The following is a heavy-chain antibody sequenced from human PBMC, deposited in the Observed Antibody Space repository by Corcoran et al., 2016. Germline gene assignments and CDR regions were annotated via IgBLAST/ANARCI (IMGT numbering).Heavy chain of an antibody. CDR3: ARDRGYCSSTSCYTGFDP. D-gene: IGHD2-2*02. V-gene: IGHV1-69*06. CDR2: IIPIFGTA. J-gene: IGHJ5*02. CDR1: GGTFSSYA. Sequence: QVQLVQSGAEVKKPGSSVKVSCKASGGTFSSYAISWVRQAPGQGLEWMGGIIPIFGTANYAQKFQGRVTITADKSTSTAYMELSSLRSEDTAVYYWARDRGYCSSTSCYTGFDPWGQGTLVTVSS.